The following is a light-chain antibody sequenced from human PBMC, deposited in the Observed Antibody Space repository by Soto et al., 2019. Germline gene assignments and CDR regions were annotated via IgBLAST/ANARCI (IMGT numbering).Light chain of an antibody. CDR2: GAS. J-gene: IGKJ1*01. Sequence: EMMMTQSPATLSVSPGERATLSCRASENVGIRLAWYQQKPGQAPRLLIYGASTRATGIPARFSGSGSGTDFTLTISGLQSEDFGVYYCHQYNHWPPWTFGQGTKVEIK. CDR1: ENVGIR. CDR3: HQYNHWPPWT. V-gene: IGKV3-15*01.